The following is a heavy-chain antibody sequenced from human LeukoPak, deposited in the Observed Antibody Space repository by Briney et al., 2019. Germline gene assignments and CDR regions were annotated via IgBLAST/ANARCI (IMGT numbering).Heavy chain of an antibody. CDR3: AKVYKGPAAISYSYMDV. CDR1: GFTCSCFG. J-gene: IGHJ6*03. CDR2: IRYDGSNK. D-gene: IGHD2-2*01. Sequence: PGVSLTLSSSASGFTCSCFGMQWVPPAPGMGWMGVAYIRYDGSNKDYTFSVKVRFTSSRDNSKNTLDLQMKSLTAQAAAVYDCAKVYKGPAAISYSYMDVWGKGTTVTVSS. V-gene: IGHV3-30*02.